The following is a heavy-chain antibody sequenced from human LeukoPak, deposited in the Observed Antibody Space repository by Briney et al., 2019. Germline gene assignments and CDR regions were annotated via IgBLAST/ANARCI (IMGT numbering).Heavy chain of an antibody. CDR3: ARVYPKYYYDSSGSYYTVDY. J-gene: IGHJ4*02. Sequence: GASVKVSCKASGYTFTSYGISWVRQAPGQGLEWMGWISAYNGNTNYAQKLQGRVTMTTDTSTSTAYMELRSLRSDDTAVYYCARVYPKYYYDSSGSYYTVDYWGQGTLVTVSS. CDR1: GYTFTSYG. V-gene: IGHV1-18*01. D-gene: IGHD3-22*01. CDR2: ISAYNGNT.